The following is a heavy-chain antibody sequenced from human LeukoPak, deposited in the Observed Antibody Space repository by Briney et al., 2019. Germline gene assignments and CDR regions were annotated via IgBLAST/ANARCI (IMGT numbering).Heavy chain of an antibody. V-gene: IGHV1-46*01. CDR2: INPNGGGT. D-gene: IGHD3-16*02. CDR3: ARSKGIRVIDY. J-gene: IGHJ4*02. CDR1: GYTFTSYY. Sequence: ASVKVSCKASGYTFTSYYIHWVRQAPGQGLEWMGMINPNGGGTNYAQKLQDRVIMTSDTSTSTVYMEVSSLTSEDMAVYYCARSKGIRVIDYWGQGTLVTVSS.